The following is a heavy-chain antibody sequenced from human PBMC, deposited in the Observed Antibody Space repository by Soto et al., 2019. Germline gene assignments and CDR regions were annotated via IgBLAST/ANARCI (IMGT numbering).Heavy chain of an antibody. CDR3: ARDPPTYCSSTRCYTGGAFYYGMDV. Sequence: ASVKVSCKASGYTFTSYGISWVRQAPGQGLEWMGWISAYNGNTNYAQKLQGRVTMTTDTSTSTAYMELRSLRSDDTAVYYCARDPPTYCSSTRCYTGGAFYYGMDVWGQGTTVTVSS. J-gene: IGHJ6*02. CDR1: GYTFTSYG. D-gene: IGHD2-2*02. CDR2: ISAYNGNT. V-gene: IGHV1-18*04.